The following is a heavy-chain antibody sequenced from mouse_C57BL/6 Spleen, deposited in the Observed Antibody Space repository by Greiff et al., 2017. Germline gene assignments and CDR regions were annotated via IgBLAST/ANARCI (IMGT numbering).Heavy chain of an antibody. V-gene: IGHV10-1*01. Sequence: EVHLVESGGGLVQPKGSLKLSCAASGFSFNTYAMNWVRQAPGKGLEWVARIRSKSNNYATYYADSVKDRFTISRDDSESMLYLQMNNLKTEDTAMYYCVRELGQGFAYWGQGTLVTVSA. CDR1: GFSFNTYA. CDR3: VRELGQGFAY. CDR2: IRSKSNNYAT. D-gene: IGHD4-1*01. J-gene: IGHJ3*01.